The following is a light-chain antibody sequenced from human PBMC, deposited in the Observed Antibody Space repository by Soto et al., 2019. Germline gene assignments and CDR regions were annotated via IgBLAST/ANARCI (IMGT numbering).Light chain of an antibody. CDR2: EVD. J-gene: IGLJ1*01. CDR3: CSFAGSSTPYV. CDR1: SSDIGSYTL. V-gene: IGLV2-23*02. Sequence: QSVLSQPASVSGSPGQSITISCTGTSSDIGSYTLISWYQHYPGKAPKLMTYEVDKRPSGVSDRFSGSKSGNTASLTISGLQAEDEADYYCCSFAGSSTPYVFGTGTKLTVL.